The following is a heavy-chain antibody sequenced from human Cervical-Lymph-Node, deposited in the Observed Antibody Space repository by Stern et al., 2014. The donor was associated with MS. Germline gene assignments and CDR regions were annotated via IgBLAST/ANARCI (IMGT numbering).Heavy chain of an antibody. CDR2: INPNGGST. V-gene: IGHV1-46*03. CDR3: ARQEDGNHFYDNAMDV. D-gene: IGHD2/OR15-2a*01. CDR1: GYTFTNHY. J-gene: IGHJ6*01. Sequence: QMQLVQSGAEVKKPGASVRISCRTSGYTFTNHYMHWVRQAPGQALEWMGIINPNGGSTSYGQEFQGRVTMTRDTSTSSFYMELSSLRSEDTAVYFCARQEDGNHFYDNAMDVWGQGTTVTVSS.